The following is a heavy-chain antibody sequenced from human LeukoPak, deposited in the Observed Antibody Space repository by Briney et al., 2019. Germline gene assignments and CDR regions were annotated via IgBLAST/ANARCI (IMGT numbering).Heavy chain of an antibody. CDR2: IYHSGST. J-gene: IGHJ4*02. D-gene: IGHD3-10*01. CDR3: ARDVVAYGSGSYFDY. CDR1: GGSISSGGYS. Sequence: PSETLSLTCAVSGGSISSGGYSWSWIRQPPGKGLEWIGYIYHSGSTYYNPSLKSRVTISVDRSKNQFSLKLSSVTAADTAVYYCARDVVAYGSGSYFDYWGQGTLATVSS. V-gene: IGHV4-30-2*01.